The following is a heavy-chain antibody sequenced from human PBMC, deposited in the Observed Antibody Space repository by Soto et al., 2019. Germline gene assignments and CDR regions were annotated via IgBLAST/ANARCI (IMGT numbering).Heavy chain of an antibody. CDR2: INPNSGGT. Sequence: ASVKVSCKASGYTLTDNYMHWVREAPGQGLEWMGWINPNSGGTNYAQKFQGRVTMTRDTSISTAYMELSRLRSDDTAVYYCARAPYCSGGSCYFDYWGQGTLVTVSS. D-gene: IGHD2-15*01. CDR3: ARAPYCSGGSCYFDY. J-gene: IGHJ4*02. CDR1: GYTLTDNY. V-gene: IGHV1-2*02.